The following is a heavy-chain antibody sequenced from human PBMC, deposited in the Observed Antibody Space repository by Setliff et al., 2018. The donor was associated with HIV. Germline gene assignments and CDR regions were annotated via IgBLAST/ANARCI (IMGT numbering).Heavy chain of an antibody. CDR1: GFTFGDYV. Sequence: GGSLRLSCTASGFTFGDYVMDWVRQALGKGLEFVGGVRSGPHGGTTEYAASVKGRFTVSRDDSKGIAYLQMNSLQSEDTAVYYCTPLLATGTSNFEYWGQGTLVTVSS. CDR3: TPLLATGTSNFEY. CDR2: VRSGPHGGTT. J-gene: IGHJ4*02. D-gene: IGHD1-1*01. V-gene: IGHV3-49*04.